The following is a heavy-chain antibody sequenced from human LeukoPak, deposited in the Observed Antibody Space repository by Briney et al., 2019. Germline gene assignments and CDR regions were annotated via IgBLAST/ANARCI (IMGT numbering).Heavy chain of an antibody. J-gene: IGHJ5*02. CDR1: GGSISSYF. V-gene: IGHV4-59*01. CDR3: ARGYSDWFDP. D-gene: IGHD2-15*01. CDR2: IYYSGST. Sequence: SSETLSLTCTVSGGSISSYFWTWIRQPPGKGLEWIGYIYYSGSTSYNPSLKSRVTMSVDTSKNQFSLNLNSVTAADTAVYYCARGYSDWFDPWGQGTLVTVSS.